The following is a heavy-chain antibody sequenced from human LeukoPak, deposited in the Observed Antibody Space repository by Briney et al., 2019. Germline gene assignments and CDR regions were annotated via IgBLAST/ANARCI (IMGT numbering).Heavy chain of an antibody. CDR2: ISSSSSYI. Sequence: GGSLRLSCAASGFTFSSYSMNWVRQAPGKGLEWVSSISSSSSYIYYADSVKGRFTISRDNAKNSLYLQMNSLRAEDTAVYYCAREEGQYSGYDYRDWGQGTLVTVSS. CDR3: AREEGQYSGYDYRD. D-gene: IGHD5-12*01. CDR1: GFTFSSYS. J-gene: IGHJ4*02. V-gene: IGHV3-21*01.